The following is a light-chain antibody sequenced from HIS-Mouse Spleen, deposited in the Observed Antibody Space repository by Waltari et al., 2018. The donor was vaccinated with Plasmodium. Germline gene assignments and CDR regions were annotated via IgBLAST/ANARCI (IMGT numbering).Light chain of an antibody. CDR1: QSVSSH. J-gene: IGKJ4*01. Sequence: EIVLTQSPATLSLSPGERATLSCRASQSVSSHLAWYQQKPGQAPGLLIYDASNRATGIPARFSGSGSGTDFTLTISILEPEDFAVYYCQRRSNWPPTFGGGTKVEIK. V-gene: IGKV3-11*01. CDR2: DAS. CDR3: QRRSNWPPT.